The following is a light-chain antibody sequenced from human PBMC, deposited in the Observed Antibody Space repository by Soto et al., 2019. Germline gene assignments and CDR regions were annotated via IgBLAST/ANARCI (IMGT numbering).Light chain of an antibody. Sequence: EIVMTQSPATLSVSPGERATLSCRAGQSISSYLAWYQQKPGQAPRLLIYGASTRATDIPARFSGGGSGTEFTLTINSLQSEDVAVYYCHQVNDWPRGTFGQGTKVEVK. CDR1: QSISSY. V-gene: IGKV3-15*01. CDR2: GAS. J-gene: IGKJ1*01. CDR3: HQVNDWPRGT.